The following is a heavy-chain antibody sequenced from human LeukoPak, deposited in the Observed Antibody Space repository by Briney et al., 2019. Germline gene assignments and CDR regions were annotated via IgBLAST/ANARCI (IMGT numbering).Heavy chain of an antibody. J-gene: IGHJ5*02. CDR3: AREDTDGGLFDP. D-gene: IGHD3-16*01. Sequence: SVKVSCKASGGTFSSYAISWVRQAPGQGLEWMGRIIPIFGTANYAQKFQGRVSITTDESTSTAYMELSSLRSEDTAVYYCAREDTDGGLFDPRGQGTLVTVSS. CDR2: IIPIFGTA. CDR1: GGTFSSYA. V-gene: IGHV1-69*05.